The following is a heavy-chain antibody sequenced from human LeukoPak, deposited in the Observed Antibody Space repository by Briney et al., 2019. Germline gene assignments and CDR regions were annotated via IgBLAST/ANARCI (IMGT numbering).Heavy chain of an antibody. CDR1: GYSFTSYW. D-gene: IGHD2-2*01. Sequence: PGESLKISCKGSGYSFTSYWIGWVRQMPGKGLGWMGIIYPGDSDTRYSPSFQGQVTISADKSISTAYLQWSSLKASDTAMYYCATYCSSTSCQDAFDIWGQGTMVTVSS. CDR3: ATYCSSTSCQDAFDI. V-gene: IGHV5-51*01. CDR2: IYPGDSDT. J-gene: IGHJ3*02.